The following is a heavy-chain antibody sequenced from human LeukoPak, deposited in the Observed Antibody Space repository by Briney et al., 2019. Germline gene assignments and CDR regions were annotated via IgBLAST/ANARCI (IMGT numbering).Heavy chain of an antibody. V-gene: IGHV3-33*01. J-gene: IGHJ6*02. CDR2: IWYDGSNK. CDR3: ARDPYYYDSSPRGSMDV. Sequence: PGGSLRLSCAASGFTFSSYGMHWVRQAPGKGLEWVAVIWYDGSNKYYADSVKGRFTISRDNSKNTLYLQMNSLRAEDTAVYYCARDPYYYDSSPRGSMDVWGQGTTVTVSS. D-gene: IGHD3-22*01. CDR1: GFTFSSYG.